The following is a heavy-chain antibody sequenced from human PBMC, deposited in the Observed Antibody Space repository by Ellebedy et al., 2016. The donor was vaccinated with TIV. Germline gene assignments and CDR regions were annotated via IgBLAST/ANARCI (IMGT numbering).Heavy chain of an antibody. J-gene: IGHJ4*02. V-gene: IGHV4-39*07. D-gene: IGHD3-10*01. CDR1: GGSISSSNYY. Sequence: MPSETLSLTCTVSGGSISSSNYYWGWIRQPPGKGLEWIGSIYYSGITFYNPSLKSRVTISVDTSKNQFSLKLNSVTAADTAVYYCARDRNMLRGVVAYWGQGTLVTVSS. CDR2: IYYSGIT. CDR3: ARDRNMLRGVVAY.